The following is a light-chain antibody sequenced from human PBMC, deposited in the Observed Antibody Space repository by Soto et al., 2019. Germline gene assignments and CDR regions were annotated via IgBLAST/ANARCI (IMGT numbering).Light chain of an antibody. Sequence: EIVLTQSPATLSLSPGERATLSCRASQSVYTYLAWYQQKPGQAPRLLIYDASKRATGIPARFSGSGSGTDFTLTISSLGPEDFAVYYCQQRTNWPPMWTFGQGTKVEIK. CDR2: DAS. J-gene: IGKJ1*01. CDR3: QQRTNWPPMWT. V-gene: IGKV3-11*01. CDR1: QSVYTY.